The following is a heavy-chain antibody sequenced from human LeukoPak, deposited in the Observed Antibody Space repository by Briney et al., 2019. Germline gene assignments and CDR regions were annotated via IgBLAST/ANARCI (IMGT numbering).Heavy chain of an antibody. V-gene: IGHV3-48*03. CDR1: GFTFSSYE. CDR3: AELGITMIGGV. J-gene: IGHJ6*04. D-gene: IGHD3-10*02. Sequence: GGSLRLSCEASGFTFSSYEMNWVRQAPGKGLEWVSYISSSGSTVYYADSVKGRFTISRDNAKNSVYLQMNSLRAEDTAVYYCAELGITMIGGVWGKGTTVTISS. CDR2: ISSSGSTV.